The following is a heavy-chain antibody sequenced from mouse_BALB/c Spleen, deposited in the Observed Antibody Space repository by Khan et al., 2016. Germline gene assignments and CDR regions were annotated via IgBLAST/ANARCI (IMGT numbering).Heavy chain of an antibody. CDR3: TRQLGLAY. Sequence: EVKLEESGGGLVQPGGSMKLSCVASGFTFSNYWMNWVRQSPEKGLEWVAEIRLKSNNYATHYAESVKGRFTISRDDSKSSVYQQMNSLRAEDTGIYYCTRQLGLAYWGQGTLVTVSA. J-gene: IGHJ3*01. CDR1: GFTFSNYW. V-gene: IGHV6-6*02. D-gene: IGHD3-1*01. CDR2: IRLKSNNYAT.